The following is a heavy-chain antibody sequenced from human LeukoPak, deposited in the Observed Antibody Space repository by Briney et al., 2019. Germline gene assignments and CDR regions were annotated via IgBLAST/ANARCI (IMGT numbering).Heavy chain of an antibody. CDR2: ISYDGKNE. CDR3: ARDRTRSAYEFDY. V-gene: IGHV3-30*03. Sequence: GGSLRLSCAASGFTFSSYGMHWVRQAPGKSLEWVAVISYDGKNEYYADSVKGRFTISRDNSKNTLFLQVNSLRGEDTAVYYCARDRTRSAYEFDYWGQGTLVTVSS. D-gene: IGHD5-12*01. J-gene: IGHJ4*02. CDR1: GFTFSSYG.